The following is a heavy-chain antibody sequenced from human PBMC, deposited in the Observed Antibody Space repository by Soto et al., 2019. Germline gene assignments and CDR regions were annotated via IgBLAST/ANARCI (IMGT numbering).Heavy chain of an antibody. CDR1: GFTFSTYS. J-gene: IGHJ6*02. Sequence: EVQLVESGGGLVQPGGSLRLSCAGTGFTFSTYSMHWVRQAPGKGLEWVSRIKTDGTITGYADSVKGRFTISRDNAKNTLYLQMNSLRAEDTAVYYCARGGVIVVGLDVWGQGTTVTVSS. CDR2: IKTDGTIT. CDR3: ARGGVIVVGLDV. V-gene: IGHV3-74*01. D-gene: IGHD3-22*01.